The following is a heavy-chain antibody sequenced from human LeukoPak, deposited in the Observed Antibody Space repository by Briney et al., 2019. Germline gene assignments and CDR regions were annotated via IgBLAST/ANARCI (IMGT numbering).Heavy chain of an antibody. CDR3: ARHTRPGNSDYENAFDI. CDR1: GGSISSSSYY. V-gene: IGHV4-39*01. J-gene: IGHJ3*02. Sequence: SETLSLTCTVSGGSISSSSYYWDWIRQPPGKGLEWIGNFYESGSTWYNPSLKSRGTISGDTSKNQFSLKLSSVTAADTAVYYCARHTRPGNSDYENAFDIWGQGTMVTVSS. D-gene: IGHD5-12*01. CDR2: FYESGST.